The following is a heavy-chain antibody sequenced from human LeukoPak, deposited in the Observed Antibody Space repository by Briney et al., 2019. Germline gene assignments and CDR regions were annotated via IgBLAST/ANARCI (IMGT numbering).Heavy chain of an antibody. D-gene: IGHD3-16*01. CDR2: IRYTGST. Sequence: SETLSLTCTVSGGSISGHYWSWIRQSPGKGLEWIGYIRYTGSTNYSPSLNSRVTMSVDTPHNQFSLRLTSVTAADTAVYYCARLHALGAEEFDPWGQGALVTVSS. CDR1: GGSISGHY. CDR3: ARLHALGAEEFDP. J-gene: IGHJ5*02. V-gene: IGHV4-59*11.